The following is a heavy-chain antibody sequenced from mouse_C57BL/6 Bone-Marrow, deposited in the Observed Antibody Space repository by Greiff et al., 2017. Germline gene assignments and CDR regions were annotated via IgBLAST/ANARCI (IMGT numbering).Heavy chain of an antibody. V-gene: IGHV1-72*01. CDR2: IDPNSGGT. J-gene: IGHJ2*01. Sequence: QVQLQQPGAELVKPGASVKLSCKASGYTFTSYWMPWVKQRPGRGLEWIGRIDPNSGGTTYNEKFKSKATLTVDKPSSTAYMQLSSLTSEDSAVYYCARGAYGSSYPYYFDYWGQGTTLTVSS. CDR3: ARGAYGSSYPYYFDY. D-gene: IGHD1-1*01. CDR1: GYTFTSYW.